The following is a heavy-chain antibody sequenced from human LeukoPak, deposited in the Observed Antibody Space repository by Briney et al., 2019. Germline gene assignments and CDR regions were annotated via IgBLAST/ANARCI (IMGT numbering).Heavy chain of an antibody. CDR3: ARGGGGDYAD. Sequence: PGRTLRLSCAASGFTFSSYAMHWVRQAPGKGLEWVALIPYDGSNKYYADSVKGRFTVSRDNSKNTLYLQMNSLRAEDTAVYYCARGGGGDYADWGQGTLVTVSS. D-gene: IGHD2-21*02. V-gene: IGHV3-30*04. CDR1: GFTFSSYA. J-gene: IGHJ4*02. CDR2: IPYDGSNK.